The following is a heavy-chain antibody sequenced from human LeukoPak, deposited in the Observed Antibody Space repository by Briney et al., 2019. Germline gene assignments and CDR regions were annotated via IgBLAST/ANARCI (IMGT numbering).Heavy chain of an antibody. CDR2: INPSGGST. CDR3: ANGIAAAPYYYYGMDV. CDR1: GYTFTSYY. J-gene: IGHJ6*02. Sequence: EASVKVSCKASGYTFTSYYMHWVRQAPGQGLEWMGIINPSGGSTSYAQKFQGRVTMTRDTSTSTVYMELSSLRSEDTAVYYCANGIAAAPYYYYGMDVWGQGTTVTVSS. V-gene: IGHV1-46*01. D-gene: IGHD6-13*01.